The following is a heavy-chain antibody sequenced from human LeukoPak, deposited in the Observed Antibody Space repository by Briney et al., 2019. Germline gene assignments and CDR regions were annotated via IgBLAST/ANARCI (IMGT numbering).Heavy chain of an antibody. CDR1: GGSISSYY. CDR3: AREDSSGWYSLLYNWFDP. V-gene: IGHV4-4*07. Sequence: SSETLSLTCTGSGGSISSYYWSWIRQPAGKGLEWIGRIYTSGSTNYNPSLKSRVTTSVDTSKNQFSLKLSSVTAADTAVYYCAREDSSGWYSLLYNWFDPWGQGTLVTVSS. J-gene: IGHJ5*02. CDR2: IYTSGST. D-gene: IGHD6-19*01.